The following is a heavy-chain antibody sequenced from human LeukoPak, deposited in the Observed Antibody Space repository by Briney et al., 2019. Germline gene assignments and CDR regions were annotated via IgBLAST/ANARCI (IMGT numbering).Heavy chain of an antibody. V-gene: IGHV4-34*01. Sequence: PSETLSLTCAVYGGSFSGYYWSWIRQPPGKGLEWIGEINHSGSTNYNPSLKSRVTISVDTSKNQFSLKLSSVTAADTAVYYCAGNTARGPYYFDYWGQGTLVTVSS. CDR2: INHSGST. D-gene: IGHD5-18*01. J-gene: IGHJ4*02. CDR3: AGNTARGPYYFDY. CDR1: GGSFSGYY.